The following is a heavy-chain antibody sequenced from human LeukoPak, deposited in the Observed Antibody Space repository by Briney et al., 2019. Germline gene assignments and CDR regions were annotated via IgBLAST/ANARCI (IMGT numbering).Heavy chain of an antibody. V-gene: IGHV4-61*08. Sequence: SETLSLTCAVSGGSISSGGYSWSWIRQPPAKGLEWMGFFSYSGSTKYNPSLKSRVTMSVDTSKNQFSLKLSSVTAADTAVYYCARMYSGTSYYFDYWGQGTLVTVSS. CDR3: ARMYSGTSYYFDY. CDR2: FSYSGST. CDR1: GGSISSGGYS. J-gene: IGHJ4*02. D-gene: IGHD1-26*01.